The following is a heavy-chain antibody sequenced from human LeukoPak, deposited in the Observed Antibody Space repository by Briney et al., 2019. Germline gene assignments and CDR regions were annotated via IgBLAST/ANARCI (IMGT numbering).Heavy chain of an antibody. D-gene: IGHD2-15*01. CDR3: ARAPVGVVAATDGAFDI. CDR2: IYYSGST. Sequence: SETLPLTCTVSGGSISSGDYYWSWIRQPPGKGLEWIGYIYYSGSTYYNPSLKSRVTISVDRSKNQFSLKLSSVTAADTAVYYCARAPVGVVAATDGAFDIWGQGTMVTVSS. J-gene: IGHJ3*02. V-gene: IGHV4-30-4*01. CDR1: GGSISSGDYY.